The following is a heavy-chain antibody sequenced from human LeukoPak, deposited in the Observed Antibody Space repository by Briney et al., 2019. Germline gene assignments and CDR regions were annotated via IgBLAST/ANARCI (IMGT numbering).Heavy chain of an antibody. J-gene: IGHJ5*02. CDR2: IKKDGSQK. Sequence: GGSLRLSCVGSGFTFSDKWMSWVRQAPGKGPEWVASIKKDGSQKYYVDSVKGRFTNSRDNAQNSLYLQMSSLRVEDTAIYSCARVGWELLNLHFDPWGQGTLVTVSS. D-gene: IGHD1-26*01. CDR1: GFTFSDKW. CDR3: ARVGWELLNLHFDP. V-gene: IGHV3-7*03.